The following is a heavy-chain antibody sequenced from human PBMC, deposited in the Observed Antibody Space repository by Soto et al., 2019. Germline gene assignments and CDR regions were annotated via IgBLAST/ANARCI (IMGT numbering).Heavy chain of an antibody. CDR3: ARDSSRSPIYYYYYYSMDV. J-gene: IGHJ6*02. CDR2: ISAYNGNT. Sequence: ASVKVSCKAAGYTFTSYGISWVRQAPGQGLEWMGWISAYNGNTNYAQKLQGRVTMTTDTSTSTAYMELRRLRSDDTAVYYCARDSSRSPIYYYYYYSMDVWGQGTTVTVSS. D-gene: IGHD6-13*01. CDR1: GYTFTSYG. V-gene: IGHV1-18*04.